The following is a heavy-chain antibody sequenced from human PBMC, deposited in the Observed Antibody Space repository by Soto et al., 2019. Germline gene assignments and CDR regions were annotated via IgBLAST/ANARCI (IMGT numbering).Heavy chain of an antibody. CDR1: GLTLTNYA. CDR3: ANYYDTSGYPYGFFQH. Sequence: EVQLLEPGGGLVQPGGFLRLSCAASGLTLTNYAMSWVRQAPRKGPEWVSSIGGRDDNTYYSDSVEGRSTISRDISKNALDLQMNRLRLDDTAVYYCANYYDTSGYPYGFFQHWCQGTLVTVSS. J-gene: IGHJ1*01. D-gene: IGHD3-22*01. CDR2: IGGRDDNT. V-gene: IGHV3-23*01.